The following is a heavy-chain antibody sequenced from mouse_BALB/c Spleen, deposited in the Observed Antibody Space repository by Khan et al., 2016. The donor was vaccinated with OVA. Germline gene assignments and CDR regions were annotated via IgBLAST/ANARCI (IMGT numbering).Heavy chain of an antibody. V-gene: IGHV5-9-3*01. J-gene: IGHJ4*01. CDR2: ISSGGHYT. Sequence: EVELVESGGGLVKPGGSLKLSCSASGFTFSSYAMSWVRQTPEKRLELVATISSGGHYTFYPDSVKGRFTISRDNARNTLYLQMSSLRSEDTAMYSCARSLVDYYAMDYWGQGTSVTVSS. D-gene: IGHD2-2*01. CDR1: GFTFSSYA. CDR3: ARSLVDYYAMDY.